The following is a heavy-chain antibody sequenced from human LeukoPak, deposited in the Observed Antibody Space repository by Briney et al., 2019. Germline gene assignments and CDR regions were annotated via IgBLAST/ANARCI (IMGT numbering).Heavy chain of an antibody. D-gene: IGHD1-26*01. Sequence: GGSLRLSCAASGFTFSSYAMSWVRRAPGKGLEWVSAIIGGGGTTYYADSVKGRFTISRDNSMNTLYLQMNSLRADDTAVYYCAKDPDSRSQGYFDYWGQGTLVTVSS. CDR2: IIGGGGTT. CDR3: AKDPDSRSQGYFDY. CDR1: GFTFSSYA. J-gene: IGHJ4*02. V-gene: IGHV3-23*01.